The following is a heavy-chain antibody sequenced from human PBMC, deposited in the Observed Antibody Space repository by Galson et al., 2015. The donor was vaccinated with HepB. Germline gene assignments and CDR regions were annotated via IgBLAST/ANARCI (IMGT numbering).Heavy chain of an antibody. CDR3: ARDGEHIVVVTGAFDI. V-gene: IGHV3-30-3*01. CDR2: ISYDGSNK. D-gene: IGHD2-21*02. J-gene: IGHJ3*02. Sequence: SLRLSCAASRFTFSSYAMHWVRQAPGKGLEWVAVISYDGSNKYYADSVKGRFTISRDNSKNTLYLQMNSLRAEDTAVYYCARDGEHIVVVTGAFDIWGQGTMVTVSS. CDR1: RFTFSSYA.